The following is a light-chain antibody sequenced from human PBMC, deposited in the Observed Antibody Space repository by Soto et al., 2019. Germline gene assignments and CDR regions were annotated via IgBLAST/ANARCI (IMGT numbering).Light chain of an antibody. Sequence: QSVLTQPPSVSGAPGQRVTISCTGSSSNIGAGYDVHWYQQLPGTAPKLLIYGNSNRPSGVPDRFSGSKSGTSASLAITGLQAEDEADYYCQSYDSILSVVVFGGGTQLTVL. V-gene: IGLV1-40*01. J-gene: IGLJ2*01. CDR3: QSYDSILSVVV. CDR2: GNS. CDR1: SSNIGAGYD.